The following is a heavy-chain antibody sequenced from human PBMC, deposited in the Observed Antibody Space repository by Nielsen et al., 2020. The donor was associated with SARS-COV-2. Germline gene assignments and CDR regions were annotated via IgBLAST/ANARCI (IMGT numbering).Heavy chain of an antibody. CDR3: ARGHLVVVPSPILGLGPFFYSFYLDV. CDR1: GGSVSSNDW. V-gene: IGHV4-4*01. CDR2: VSHSGST. J-gene: IGHJ6*03. Sequence: GSLRLSCAVSGGSVSSNDWWTWVRQSPGKGLEWIGEVSHSGSTNYNPSLKSRVTLSMDKSRRHFSLRLASVSAADTAVYFCARGHLVVVPSPILGLGPFFYSFYLDVWGKGTTVIVSS. D-gene: IGHD2-2*02.